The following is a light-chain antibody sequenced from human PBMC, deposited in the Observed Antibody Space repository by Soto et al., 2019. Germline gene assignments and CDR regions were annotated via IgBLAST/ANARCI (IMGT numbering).Light chain of an antibody. CDR2: EVS. CDR1: SSDVGGYNY. Sequence: QSALTQPPSASGSPGQSVTISCTGTSSDVGGYNYVSWYQQHPGKAPKLMIYEVSKRPSGVPDRFSGSKSGNTASLTISGLQAEDEADYYCNSYSSDITPYVLGTGTKLXVL. J-gene: IGLJ1*01. CDR3: NSYSSDITPYV. V-gene: IGLV2-8*01.